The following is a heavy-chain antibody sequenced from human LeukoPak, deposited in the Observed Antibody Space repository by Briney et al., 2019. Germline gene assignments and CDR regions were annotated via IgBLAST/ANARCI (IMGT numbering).Heavy chain of an antibody. Sequence: SETLSLTCTVSGYSISSGYYWGWIRPPPGKGLEWIGSIYHSGSTYYNPSLKSRVTISVDTSKNQFSLKLSSVTAADTAVYYCARVRSRLAETYIDYWGQGTLVTVSS. CDR2: IYHSGST. J-gene: IGHJ4*02. D-gene: IGHD3-16*01. CDR1: GYSISSGYY. CDR3: ARVRSRLAETYIDY. V-gene: IGHV4-38-2*02.